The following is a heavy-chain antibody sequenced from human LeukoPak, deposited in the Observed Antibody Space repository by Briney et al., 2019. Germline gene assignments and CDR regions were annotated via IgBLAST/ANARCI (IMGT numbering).Heavy chain of an antibody. CDR2: IDISGST. CDR3: ARTWQWLPFDY. V-gene: IGHV4-4*07. J-gene: IGHJ4*02. Sequence: SETLSLTCTVSGGTISSYYWSWIRQPAGKGLEWIGRIDISGSTNYNPSLKSRVTMSVDTSKNQFSLKLSSVTAADTAVYYCARTWQWLPFDYWGQGTLVTVSS. D-gene: IGHD6-19*01. CDR1: GGTISSYY.